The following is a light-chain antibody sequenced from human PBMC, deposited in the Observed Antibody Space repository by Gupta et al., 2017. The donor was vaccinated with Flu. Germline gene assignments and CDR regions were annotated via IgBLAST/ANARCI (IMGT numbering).Light chain of an antibody. Sequence: EIVMTQSPATLSVSPGERATLSCRASQSVSSNLAWYQQKPGQAPRLLIYGASTRATGNPARFSGSGFGKEFPSPLSSLPSEDFAVYYCQQYNNWPRTFGQGTKVEIK. CDR1: QSVSSN. J-gene: IGKJ1*01. CDR3: QQYNNWPRT. V-gene: IGKV3-15*01. CDR2: GAS.